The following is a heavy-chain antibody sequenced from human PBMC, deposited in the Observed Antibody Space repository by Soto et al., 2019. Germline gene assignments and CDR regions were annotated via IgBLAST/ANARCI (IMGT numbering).Heavy chain of an antibody. V-gene: IGHV4-39*01. CDR3: ARSGANFRRAYYYGSGTHWFDP. J-gene: IGHJ5*02. Sequence: QLQLQESGPGLVKPSETLSLTCTVSGGSISSSSYYWGWIRQPPGKGLEWIGSIYYSGSTYYNPSLKSRVTISVDTSKNQFSLKLSSVTAADTAVYYCARSGANFRRAYYYGSGTHWFDPWGQGTLVTVSS. CDR1: GGSISSSSYY. D-gene: IGHD3-10*01. CDR2: IYYSGST.